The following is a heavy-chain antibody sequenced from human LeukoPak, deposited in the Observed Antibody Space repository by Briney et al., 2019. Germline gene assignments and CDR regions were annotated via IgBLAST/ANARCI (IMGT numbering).Heavy chain of an antibody. J-gene: IGHJ4*02. CDR3: PRQLSGWYDADPY. V-gene: IGHV3-7*05. Sequence: PGGSLRLSCAASGFTFSRYWMSWVRQAPGKGLEWVANIKEDGSRNHYADSVKGRFTISRYNDKNSLYLQMSSLRAEDTAVYYCPRQLSGWYDADPYWGQGTLVTVSS. D-gene: IGHD6-19*01. CDR2: IKEDGSRN. CDR1: GFTFSRYW.